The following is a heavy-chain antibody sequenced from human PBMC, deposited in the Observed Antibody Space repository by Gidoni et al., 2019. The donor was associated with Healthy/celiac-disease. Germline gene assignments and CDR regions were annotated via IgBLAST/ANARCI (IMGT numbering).Heavy chain of an antibody. D-gene: IGHD6-13*01. J-gene: IGHJ4*02. CDR2: MSWNSGSI. Sequence: EVQLVESGGGLVQPGRSLRLSCAAPGFPFDDYAMHWVRQAPGKGLEWVSGMSWNSGSIGYADSVKGRFTISRDNAKNSLYLQMNSLRAEDTALYYCAKRTAAGTFHYWGQGTLVTVSS. CDR1: GFPFDDYA. CDR3: AKRTAAGTFHY. V-gene: IGHV3-9*01.